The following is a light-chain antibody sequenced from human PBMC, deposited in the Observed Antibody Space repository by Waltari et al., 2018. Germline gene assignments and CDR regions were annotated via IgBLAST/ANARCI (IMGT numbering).Light chain of an antibody. CDR2: ELN. Sequence: QSALTQPPSVTGAPGQSVTISSSGTSSDVGTYKRVSWYQQPPGTAPKLMIYELNNRHSGVPDRFSGSKSGNTASLTISGLQAEDEAYYFCSSYFPYATLVFGGGTKLTVL. CDR3: SSYFPYATLV. J-gene: IGLJ3*02. V-gene: IGLV2-18*02. CDR1: SSDVGTYKR.